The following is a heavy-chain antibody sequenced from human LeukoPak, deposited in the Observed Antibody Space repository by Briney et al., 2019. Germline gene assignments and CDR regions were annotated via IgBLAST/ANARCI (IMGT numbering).Heavy chain of an antibody. CDR2: IYYSGST. J-gene: IGHJ4*02. Sequence: MASQTLSLTCTVSGGSISSGDYYWSWIRQPPGKGLEWIGYIYYSGSTYYNPSLKSRVTISVDTSKNQFSLKLSFVTAADTAVYYCARVGAGDYFDYWGQGTLVTVSS. CDR3: ARVGAGDYFDY. CDR1: GGSISSGDYY. V-gene: IGHV4-30-4*01. D-gene: IGHD3-16*01.